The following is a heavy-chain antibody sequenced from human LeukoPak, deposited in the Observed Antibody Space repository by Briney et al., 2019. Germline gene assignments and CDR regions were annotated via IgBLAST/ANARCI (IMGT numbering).Heavy chain of an antibody. Sequence: ASVKVSCKASGGTFSSYAISWVRQAPGQGLEWMGGIIPIFGTANYAQKFQGRVTITADESTSTAYMELSSLGSEDTAVYYCARDRREGSSGYDYWGQETLVTVSS. CDR3: ARDRREGSSGYDY. V-gene: IGHV1-69*13. CDR1: GGTFSSYA. CDR2: IIPIFGTA. D-gene: IGHD3-22*01. J-gene: IGHJ4*02.